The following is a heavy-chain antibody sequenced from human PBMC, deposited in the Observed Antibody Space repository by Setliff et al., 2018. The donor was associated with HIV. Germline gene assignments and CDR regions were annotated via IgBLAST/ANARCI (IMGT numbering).Heavy chain of an antibody. CDR2: ISTDNGNT. J-gene: IGHJ5*02. D-gene: IGHD3-3*01. V-gene: IGHV1-18*01. CDR3: ARDPPAPSVTLFGVAGGTYWFDP. CDR1: GYTFNNYG. Sequence: ASVKVSCKASGYTFNNYGVTWVRQAPGQGLEWVGWISTDNGNTNLAQKFQGRLTMTTDTSTNTVYMDLKSLKYDDTAVYYCARDPPAPSVTLFGVAGGTYWFDPCCQGTLVTVSS.